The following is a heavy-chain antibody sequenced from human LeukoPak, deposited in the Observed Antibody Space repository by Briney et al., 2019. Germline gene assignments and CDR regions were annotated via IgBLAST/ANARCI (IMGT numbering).Heavy chain of an antibody. CDR3: ARSAGILDYFDY. Sequence: PGRSLRLSCAASGFTFSDYGMHWVRQAPRKGLEWVSGVSGSGSTYHADSLKGRFIISRDNSKNMLYLQMNSLRADDTAVYFCARSAGILDYFDYWGQGTLVTVSS. CDR2: VSGSGST. CDR1: GFTFSDYG. D-gene: IGHD6-13*01. J-gene: IGHJ4*02. V-gene: IGHV3-23*01.